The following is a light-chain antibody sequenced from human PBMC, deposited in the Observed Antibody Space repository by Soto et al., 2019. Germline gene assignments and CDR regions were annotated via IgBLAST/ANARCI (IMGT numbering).Light chain of an antibody. CDR1: QSISTY. CDR3: QQSYSTPYT. V-gene: IGKV1-39*01. Sequence: DIQMTQSPSSLSASVGDRVTITCRARQSISTYLNWYQQKPGKAPKVLIYATSSLQSGVPSRFSGSGSGTDFTLTISSLQPEDFATYYCQQSYSTPYTFGQGTKVEIK. J-gene: IGKJ2*01. CDR2: ATS.